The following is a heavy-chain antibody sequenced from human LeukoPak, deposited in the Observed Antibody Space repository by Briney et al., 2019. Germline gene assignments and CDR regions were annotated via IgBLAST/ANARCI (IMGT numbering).Heavy chain of an antibody. CDR1: GGSFSGYY. Sequence: SETLSLTCAVYGGSFSGYYWSWIRQPPGKGLEWIGSIYSGGSTYYNPSLKSRVTISLDTSKNQFSLKLSSVTAADTAVYYCARGRDVYYYDSSGYYYDYWGQGTLVTVSS. V-gene: IGHV4-34*01. D-gene: IGHD3-22*01. CDR2: IYSGGST. CDR3: ARGRDVYYYDSSGYYYDY. J-gene: IGHJ4*02.